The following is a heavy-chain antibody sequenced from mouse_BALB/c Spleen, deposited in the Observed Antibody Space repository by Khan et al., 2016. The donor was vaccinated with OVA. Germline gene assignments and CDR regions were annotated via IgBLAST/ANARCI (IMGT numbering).Heavy chain of an antibody. CDR1: GFTFSTYG. D-gene: IGHD1-1*01. CDR2: VSTGGHYT. CDR3: ARLAYYYDSGGFAY. J-gene: IGHJ3*01. Sequence: EVELVESGGDIVKPGGSLKLSCAASGFTFSTYGMSWVRQTPDKRLEWVATVSTGGHYTYYTDTVKGRFTISRDNAKNTLYLQMSSLGSEDTAIFYCARLAYYYDSGGFAYWGQGNLVTVSA. V-gene: IGHV5-6*01.